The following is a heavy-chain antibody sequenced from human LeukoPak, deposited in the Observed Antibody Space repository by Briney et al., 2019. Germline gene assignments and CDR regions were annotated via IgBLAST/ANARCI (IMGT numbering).Heavy chain of an antibody. V-gene: IGHV3-30*02. D-gene: IGHD3-22*01. J-gene: IGHJ4*02. CDR1: GFTFSSYG. CDR3: AKDGRYYYGSSGYQFDY. Sequence: PGGSLRLSCAASGFTFSSYGMHWVRQAPGKGLEWVAFIRYDGSNKYYADSVKGRFTISRDNSKNTLYLQMNSLRAEDTAVYYCAKDGRYYYGSSGYQFDYWGQGTLVTVSS. CDR2: IRYDGSNK.